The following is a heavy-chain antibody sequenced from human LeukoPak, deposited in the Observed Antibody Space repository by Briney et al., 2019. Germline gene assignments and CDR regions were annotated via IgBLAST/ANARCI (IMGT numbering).Heavy chain of an antibody. CDR3: ARDQWYYYDSSGYYLPND. Sequence: SETLSLTCTVSGGSISSYYWSWIRQPPGKGLEWIGYIYYSGSTNYNPSLKSRVTISVDTSKNQFSLKLSSVTAADTAVYYCARDQWYYYDSSGYYLPNDWGQGTLVTVSS. V-gene: IGHV4-59*01. CDR2: IYYSGST. J-gene: IGHJ4*02. D-gene: IGHD3-22*01. CDR1: GGSISSYY.